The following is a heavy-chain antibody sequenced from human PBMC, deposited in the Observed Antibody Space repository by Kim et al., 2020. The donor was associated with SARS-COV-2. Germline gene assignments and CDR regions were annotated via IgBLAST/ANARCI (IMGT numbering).Heavy chain of an antibody. Sequence: GGSLRLSCTASGFTFTNSAMTWVRQAPGKGLQWVSDINSGNENTYYADAVKGRFTISRDNTKNTLFLHMDDLRAEDTAIYYCAKESKGKGWYSDSWGQGTLVTVSS. V-gene: IGHV3-23*01. CDR1: GFTFTNSA. D-gene: IGHD6-19*01. J-gene: IGHJ4*02. CDR3: AKESKGKGWYSDS. CDR2: INSGNENT.